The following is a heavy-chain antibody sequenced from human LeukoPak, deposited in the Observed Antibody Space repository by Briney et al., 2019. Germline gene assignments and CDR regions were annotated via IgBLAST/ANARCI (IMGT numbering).Heavy chain of an antibody. CDR1: GDSVSSNSAA. V-gene: IGHV6-1*01. Sequence: SQTLSLTCAISGDSVSSNSAAWNWIRQSPSRGLEWLGRTYYRSKWYNDYAVSVKSRITINPDTSKNQFSLQLNSVTPEDTAVYYCARGWRSGYDKHVGTDAFDIWGQGTMVTVSS. CDR2: TYYRSKWYN. CDR3: ARGWRSGYDKHVGTDAFDI. J-gene: IGHJ3*02. D-gene: IGHD5-12*01.